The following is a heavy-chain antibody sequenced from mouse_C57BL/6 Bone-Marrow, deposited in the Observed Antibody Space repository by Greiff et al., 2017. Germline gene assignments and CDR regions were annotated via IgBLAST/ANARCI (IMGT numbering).Heavy chain of an antibody. CDR1: GYTFTNYW. Sequence: QVKLQQSGAELVKPGASVKLSCKASGYTFTNYWMHWVKQRPGPGLEWIGMMHPNGGSPDYNEKFKSGATMSVDKSYRTAYMELSSLTSEDSAVDYCSRSYDYDDCTMDYWGQGTSVTVSS. CDR2: MHPNGGSP. V-gene: IGHV1-64*01. J-gene: IGHJ4*01. D-gene: IGHD2-4*01. CDR3: SRSYDYDDCTMDY.